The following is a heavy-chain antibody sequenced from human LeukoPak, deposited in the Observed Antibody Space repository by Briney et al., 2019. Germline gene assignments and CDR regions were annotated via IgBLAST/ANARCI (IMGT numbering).Heavy chain of an antibody. CDR2: ITPIFGTA. CDR1: GGTFSSYA. D-gene: IGHD5-18*01. V-gene: IGHV1-69*01. J-gene: IGHJ4*02. CDR3: ARSEAMDYYFDY. Sequence: SVKVSCKASGGTFSSYAISWVRQAPGQGLEWMGGITPIFGTANYAQKFQGRVTITADESTSTAYMELSSLRSEDTAVYYCARSEAMDYYFDYWGQGTLVTVSS.